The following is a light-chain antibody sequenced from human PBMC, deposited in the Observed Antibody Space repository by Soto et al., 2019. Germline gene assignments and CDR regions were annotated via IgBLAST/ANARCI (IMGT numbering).Light chain of an antibody. V-gene: IGKV1-9*01. CDR2: VAS. J-gene: IGKJ4*01. CDR3: QQLNSYPLT. Sequence: DIHLTQSPSFLSASVGDRVTITCRASQDIRSFLAWYQQKPGKAPKLLIYVASTLQNGVPSRFSGSGSGTEFTLTIFGLQPEDLATYHCQQLNSYPLTFGGGTRVEIK. CDR1: QDIRSF.